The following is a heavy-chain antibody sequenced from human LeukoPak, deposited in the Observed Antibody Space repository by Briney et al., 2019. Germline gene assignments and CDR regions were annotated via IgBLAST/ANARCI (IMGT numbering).Heavy chain of an antibody. CDR1: GFTVSSNY. D-gene: IGHD3-10*01. V-gene: IGHV3-66*01. Sequence: GGSLRLSCAASGFTVSSNYMSWVRQAPGKGLEWVSVIYSGGSTYYADSVKGRFTISRDNSKNTLYLQMNNLKAEDTAVYYCAKAHTGSGNYYYFDFWGQGTLVAVSS. CDR3: AKAHTGSGNYYYFDF. J-gene: IGHJ4*02. CDR2: IYSGGST.